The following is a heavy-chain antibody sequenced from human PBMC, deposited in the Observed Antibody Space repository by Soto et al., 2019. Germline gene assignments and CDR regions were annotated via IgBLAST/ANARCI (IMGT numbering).Heavy chain of an antibody. Sequence: GGSLRLSCAASGFTFGRYAMSCVRQAPGNGLEWFCAISGSGGSPYYADSVKGRFTISRDNSKNTLYLQMNSLRAEDTAVYYCAKLAIGIQLWSYWGQGTLVTVSS. CDR1: GFTFGRYA. J-gene: IGHJ4*02. D-gene: IGHD5-18*01. V-gene: IGHV3-23*01. CDR3: AKLAIGIQLWSY. CDR2: ISGSGGSP.